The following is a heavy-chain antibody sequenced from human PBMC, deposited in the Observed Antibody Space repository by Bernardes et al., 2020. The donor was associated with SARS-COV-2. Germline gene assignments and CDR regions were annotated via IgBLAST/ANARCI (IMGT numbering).Heavy chain of an antibody. J-gene: IGHJ4*02. Sequence: ESLKISCKASGYRFTNFWIGWVRQMPGKGLEWVGIIYPGDSDTRYSPSLQGQVTISADNSINTAYLQWSSLKASDSAMYYCATGAFDYWGQGTLVTVSP. CDR3: ATGAFDY. V-gene: IGHV5-51*01. D-gene: IGHD3-10*01. CDR1: GYRFTNFW. CDR2: IYPGDSDT.